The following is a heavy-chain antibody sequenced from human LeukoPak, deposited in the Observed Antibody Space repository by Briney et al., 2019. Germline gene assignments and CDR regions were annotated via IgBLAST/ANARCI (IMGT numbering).Heavy chain of an antibody. CDR3: ARYYYDSSGYYYYFDY. CDR2: IIPIFGTA. J-gene: IGHJ4*02. D-gene: IGHD3-22*01. V-gene: IGHV1-69*05. CDR1: GGTFSSYA. Sequence: SVKVSCKGSGGTFSSYAISLVRQAPGQGLEWMGGIIPIFGTANYAQKFQGRVTITTDESTSTAYMELSSLRSEDTAVYYCARYYYDSSGYYYYFDYWGQGTLVTVSS.